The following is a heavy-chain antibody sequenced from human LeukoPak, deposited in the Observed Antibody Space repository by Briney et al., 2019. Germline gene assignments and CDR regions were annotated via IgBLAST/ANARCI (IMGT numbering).Heavy chain of an antibody. Sequence: PGRSLRLSCAASGFTFSSYGMHWVRQAPGKGLEWVAVIWYDGSNKYYADSVKGRFTISRDNSKNTLYLQMNSLRAADTAVYYCARVLHDFWSGYRDYFDYWGQGTLVTVSS. CDR3: ARVLHDFWSGYRDYFDY. CDR1: GFTFSSYG. CDR2: IWYDGSNK. V-gene: IGHV3-33*01. D-gene: IGHD3-3*01. J-gene: IGHJ4*02.